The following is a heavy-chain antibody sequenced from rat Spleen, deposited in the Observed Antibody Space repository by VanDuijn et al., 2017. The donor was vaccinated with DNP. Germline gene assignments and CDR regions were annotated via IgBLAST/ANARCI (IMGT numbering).Heavy chain of an antibody. Sequence: EVQLVESGGGLVQPGRSMKLSCAASGFTFSNFGMIWVRQAPAKGLEWVATISGSGGSTYYRDSVKGRFTISRDNAQSTLDLQMNSLRSEDTATYYCIRRALVTGAMDAWGQGTAVAVSS. J-gene: IGHJ4*01. CDR2: ISGSGGST. V-gene: IGHV5-46*01. CDR1: GFTFSNFG. D-gene: IGHD1-1*01. CDR3: IRRALVTGAMDA.